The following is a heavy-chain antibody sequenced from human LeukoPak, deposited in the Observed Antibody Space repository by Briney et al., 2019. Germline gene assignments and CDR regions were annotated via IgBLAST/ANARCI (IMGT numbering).Heavy chain of an antibody. D-gene: IGHD3-16*02. J-gene: IGHJ6*04. Sequence: PSETLSLTCTVSGGSISSYYWSWIRQPPGKGLEWIGYIYYSGSTNYNPSLKSRVTISVDTSKNQFSLKLSSVTAADTAVYYCARALRPSSGDYVWGSYRYCADYYGMDVWGKGTTVTVSS. CDR3: ARALRPSSGDYVWGSYRYCADYYGMDV. CDR1: GGSISSYY. CDR2: IYYSGST. V-gene: IGHV4-59*01.